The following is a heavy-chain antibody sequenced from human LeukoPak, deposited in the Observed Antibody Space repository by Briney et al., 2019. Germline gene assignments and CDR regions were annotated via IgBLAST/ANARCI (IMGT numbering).Heavy chain of an antibody. V-gene: IGHV3-30*04. D-gene: IGHD1-26*01. CDR3: SKEGSGSFYYMDV. Sequence: PGGSLRLSCAASGFTFSSYDMHWVRQAPGKGLEWVAVISYDGRNKYYADSVKGRFTISRDNSKNKLYLQMNSLRAEDTAVYYCSKEGSGSFYYMDVWGKGTTVTVSS. CDR1: GFTFSSYD. J-gene: IGHJ6*03. CDR2: ISYDGRNK.